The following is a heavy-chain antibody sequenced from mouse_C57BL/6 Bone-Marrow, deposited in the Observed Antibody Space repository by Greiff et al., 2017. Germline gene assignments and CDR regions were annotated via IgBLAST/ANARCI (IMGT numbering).Heavy chain of an antibody. D-gene: IGHD6-5*01. J-gene: IGHJ4*01. CDR3: ARRSLYDYDAMDY. V-gene: IGHV5-15*01. CDR2: ISNLAYSI. Sequence: EVQGVESGGGLVQPGGSLKLSCAASGFTFSDYGMAWVRQAPRKGPEWVAFISNLAYSIYYADTVTGRFTISRENAKNTLYLEMSSLRSEDTAMYYCARRSLYDYDAMDYWGQGTSVTVSS. CDR1: GFTFSDYG.